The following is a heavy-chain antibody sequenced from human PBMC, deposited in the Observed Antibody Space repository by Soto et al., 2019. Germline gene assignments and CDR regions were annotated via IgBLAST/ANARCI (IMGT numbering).Heavy chain of an antibody. Sequence: SETLSLTCAVYGGSLSGYYWSWIRQPPGKGLEWIGEINHRGSTNYNPSLKSRVTISVDTSKNEFSLKLSSVTAADTAVYYCARSTYSGTLFDYWVQGTLVTVPS. CDR3: ARSTYSGTLFDY. V-gene: IGHV4-34*01. J-gene: IGHJ4*02. D-gene: IGHD1-26*01. CDR1: GGSLSGYY. CDR2: INHRGST.